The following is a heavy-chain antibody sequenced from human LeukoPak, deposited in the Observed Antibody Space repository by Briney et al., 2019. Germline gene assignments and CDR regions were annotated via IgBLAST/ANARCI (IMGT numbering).Heavy chain of an antibody. CDR2: INHSGST. D-gene: IGHD5-18*01. CDR3: ARERRGYSYVVDY. V-gene: IGHV4-34*01. CDR1: GGSFSGYY. Sequence: PSETLSLTCAVYGGSFSGYYWSWIRQPPGKGLEWIGEINHSGSTNYNPSLKSRVTISVDTSKNQFSLKLSSVTAADTAVYYCARERRGYSYVVDYWGQGTLVTVSS. J-gene: IGHJ4*02.